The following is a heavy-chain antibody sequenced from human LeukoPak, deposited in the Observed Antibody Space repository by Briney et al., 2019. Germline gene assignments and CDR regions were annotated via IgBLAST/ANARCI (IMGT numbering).Heavy chain of an antibody. Sequence: GESLKISCKGSGSSFTSYWISWVRQMPGKGLEWMGRIDPSDSYTNYSPSFQGHVTISADKSISTAYLQWSSLEASDTAMYYCAMARSRVAGLRYFHHWGQGTLVTVSS. D-gene: IGHD6-19*01. CDR1: GSSFTSYW. J-gene: IGHJ1*01. V-gene: IGHV5-10-1*01. CDR2: IDPSDSYT. CDR3: AMARSRVAGLRYFHH.